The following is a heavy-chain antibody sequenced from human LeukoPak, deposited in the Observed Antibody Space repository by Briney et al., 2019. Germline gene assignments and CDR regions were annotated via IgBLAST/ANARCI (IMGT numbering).Heavy chain of an antibody. CDR1: GFTFSTYA. CDR3: VKEDAIVAYFDR. D-gene: IGHD5-12*01. CDR2: ISSNGGST. J-gene: IGHJ4*02. Sequence: PGGSLRLSCSASGFTFSTYAIHWVRQAPGKGLEYVSAISSNGGSTYYADSVKGRFTISRDNSKNTLYLQMSSLRAEDTAVYYCVKEDAIVAYFDRWGQGTLVTVSS. V-gene: IGHV3-64D*06.